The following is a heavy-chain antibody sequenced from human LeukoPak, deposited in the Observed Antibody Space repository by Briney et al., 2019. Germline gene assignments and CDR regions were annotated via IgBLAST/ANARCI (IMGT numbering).Heavy chain of an antibody. D-gene: IGHD3-22*01. V-gene: IGHV3-30*18. CDR3: AKDRYYYDSSATYDY. Sequence: PGGSLRLSCAASGFTFSSYGMHWVRQAPGKGLEWVAVISYDGSNKYYADSVKGRFTISRDNSKDTLYLQMNSLRAEDTAVYYCAKDRYYYDSSATYDYWGQGTLVTVSS. CDR1: GFTFSSYG. J-gene: IGHJ4*02. CDR2: ISYDGSNK.